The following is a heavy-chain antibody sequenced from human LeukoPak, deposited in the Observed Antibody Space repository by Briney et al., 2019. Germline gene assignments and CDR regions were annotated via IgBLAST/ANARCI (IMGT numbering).Heavy chain of an antibody. Sequence: GGSLRLSCAASGFTFSSYAMSWVRQAPGKGLEWVSGITGSGGSTYYADSVKGRFTISRDNSKNTLYLQMNSLRAEDTAVYYCAKDGSGQFDYWGQGTLVTVSS. CDR2: ITGSGGST. CDR1: GFTFSSYA. V-gene: IGHV3-23*01. J-gene: IGHJ4*02. CDR3: AKDGSGQFDY. D-gene: IGHD6-19*01.